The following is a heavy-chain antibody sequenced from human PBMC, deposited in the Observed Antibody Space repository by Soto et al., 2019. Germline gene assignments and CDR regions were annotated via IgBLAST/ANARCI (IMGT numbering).Heavy chain of an antibody. V-gene: IGHV3-23*01. CDR2: ISGSGGST. CDR1: GFTFSSYA. CDR3: ANLPGMTGVAFDI. D-gene: IGHD1-26*01. Sequence: GGSLRLSCAASGFTFSSYAMSWVRQAPGKGLEWVSAISGSGGSTYYADSVKGRFTISRDNSKNTLYLQMNSLRAEDTAVYYCANLPGMTGVAFDIWGQGTMVTVSS. J-gene: IGHJ3*02.